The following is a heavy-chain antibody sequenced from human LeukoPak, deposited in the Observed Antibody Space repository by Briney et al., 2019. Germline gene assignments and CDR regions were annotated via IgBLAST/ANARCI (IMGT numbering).Heavy chain of an antibody. D-gene: IGHD3-9*01. CDR1: GFTVSSHY. Sequence: GGSLRLSCAASGFTVSSHYMSWVRQAPGKGLEWVSVLYSGVTTYYADSVKGRFTISRDNSKNTLYLQMNSLRAEDTAVYYCARDLETDISDAFDIWGQGTMLTVSS. CDR3: ARDLETDISDAFDI. CDR2: LYSGVTT. V-gene: IGHV3-66*01. J-gene: IGHJ3*02.